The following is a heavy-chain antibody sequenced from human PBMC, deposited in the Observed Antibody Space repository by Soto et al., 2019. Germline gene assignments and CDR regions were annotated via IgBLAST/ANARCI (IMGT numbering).Heavy chain of an antibody. CDR2: IYHSGST. V-gene: IGHV4-30-2*01. D-gene: IGHD3-3*01. J-gene: IGHJ5*02. Sequence: QLQLQESGSGLVKPSQTLSLTCAVSGGSISSGGYSWSWIRQPPGKGLEWIGYIYHSGSTYYNPSLTRRVSISVDSSKNQCSLKMSSVPAADTAVYYCARVPGDFWSGYYSWFDPWGQGTLVTVSS. CDR1: GGSISSGGYS. CDR3: ARVPGDFWSGYYSWFDP.